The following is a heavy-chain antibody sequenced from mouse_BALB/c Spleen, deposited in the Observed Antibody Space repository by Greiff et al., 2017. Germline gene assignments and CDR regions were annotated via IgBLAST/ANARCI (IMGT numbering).Heavy chain of an antibody. Sequence: QVHVKQPGAELVKPGASVKLSCKASGYTFTSYYMYWVKQRPGQGLEWIGGINPSNGGTNFNEKFKSKATLTVDKSSSTAYMQLSSLTSEDSAVYYCTRQAMDYWGQGTSVTVSS. V-gene: IGHV1S81*02. CDR2: INPSNGGT. J-gene: IGHJ4*01. CDR3: TRQAMDY. CDR1: GYTFTSYY.